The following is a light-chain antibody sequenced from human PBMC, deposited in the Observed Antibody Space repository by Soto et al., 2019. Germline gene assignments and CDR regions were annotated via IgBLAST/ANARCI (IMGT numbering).Light chain of an antibody. CDR3: QRFGTSPPWT. CDR2: GTS. V-gene: IGKV3-20*01. J-gene: IGKJ1*01. CDR1: QSVSSSY. Sequence: ILMTQSPVTLSLSPGERATLSCRASQSVSSSYLAWYQQKPGQAPRLLIYGTSIRATGIPDRFSGSGSGTDFTLTITRLEPEDFAVYYCQRFGTSPPWTFGQGTKVDIK.